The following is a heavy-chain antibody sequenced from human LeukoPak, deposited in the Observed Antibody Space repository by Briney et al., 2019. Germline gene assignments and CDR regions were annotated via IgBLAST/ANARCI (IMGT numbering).Heavy chain of an antibody. V-gene: IGHV3-30*02. CDR1: GFSFTSYA. D-gene: IGHD3-16*01. J-gene: IGHJ4*02. CDR3: AKEGAPLGGRPDH. Sequence: GGSLRLSCAASGFSFTSYAMHWVRQAPGKGLEWVAFIRDDGNNIHYADSVKDRFTISRDNSKNTLYLQMNSLRVEDTAVYYCAKEGAPLGGRPDHWGQGTLVTVSS. CDR2: IRDDGNNI.